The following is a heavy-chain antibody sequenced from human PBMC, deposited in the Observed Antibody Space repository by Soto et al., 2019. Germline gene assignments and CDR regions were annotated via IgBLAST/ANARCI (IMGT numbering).Heavy chain of an antibody. J-gene: IGHJ6*03. D-gene: IGHD3-3*01. CDR2: IYYSGST. V-gene: IGHV4-59*08. CDR3: ARSRRAGYDFWSGYPSYMDV. CDR1: GGSISSYY. Sequence: PSETLSLTCTVSGGSISSYYRSWIRQPLEKGLEWIGYIYYSGSTNYNPSLKSRVTISVDTSKNQFSLKLSSVTAADTAVYYCARSRRAGYDFWSGYPSYMDVWGKGTTLTVSS.